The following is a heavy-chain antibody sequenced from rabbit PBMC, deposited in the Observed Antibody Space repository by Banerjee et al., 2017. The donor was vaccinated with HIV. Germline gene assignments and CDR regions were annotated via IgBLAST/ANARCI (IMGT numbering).Heavy chain of an antibody. V-gene: IGHV1S40*01. J-gene: IGHJ4*01. CDR2: IYTGSSGST. CDR1: GFSFSSYYY. Sequence: QSLEESGGDLVKPGGTLTLTCTASGFSFSSYYYMCWVRQAPGKGLEWIACIYTGSSGSTYYASWAKGRFTISKTSSTTVTLQMTSLTAADTATYFCARSGSGDYRRVNLWGPGTLVTVS. D-gene: IGHD1-1*01. CDR3: ARSGSGDYRRVNL.